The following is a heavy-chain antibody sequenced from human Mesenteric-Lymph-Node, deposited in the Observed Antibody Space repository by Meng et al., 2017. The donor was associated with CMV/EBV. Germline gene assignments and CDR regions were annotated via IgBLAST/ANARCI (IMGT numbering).Heavy chain of an antibody. Sequence: SLKISCAASGFSFSHSGMHWVRQVPGKGLEWVATISWNSGSKVYADSVEGRFTISRDNSKKYVFLELNSLRREDTALYYCARGRGSGSSDYWGQGTLVTVSS. CDR3: ARGRGSGSSDY. CDR2: ISWNSGSK. V-gene: IGHV3-9*01. J-gene: IGHJ4*02. D-gene: IGHD3-10*01. CDR1: GFSFSHSG.